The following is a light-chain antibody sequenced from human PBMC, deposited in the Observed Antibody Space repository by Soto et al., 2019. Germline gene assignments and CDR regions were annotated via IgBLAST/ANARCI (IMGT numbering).Light chain of an antibody. Sequence: QSVLTQPPSASGTHGQRVTNSSSGSSSNIGSNTVNWYQQLPGTAPKLLIYSNNQRPSGVTDRFSGSKSGTSASLAISGLQSEDEADYYCAAWDYSLNVYVFGTGTKLTVL. CDR3: AAWDYSLNVYV. CDR1: SSNIGSNT. J-gene: IGLJ1*01. CDR2: SNN. V-gene: IGLV1-44*01.